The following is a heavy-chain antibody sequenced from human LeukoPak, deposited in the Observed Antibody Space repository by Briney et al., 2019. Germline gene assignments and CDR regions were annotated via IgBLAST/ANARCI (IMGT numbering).Heavy chain of an antibody. J-gene: IGHJ4*02. Sequence: PSETLSLTCTVSGGSISSSSYYWGCIHRPRGQGMEWIGSIYYSGSTYYNPSLKSRVTISVDTSKNQFSLKLSSVTAADTSVYYCATTYSSSWSPFDYWGQGTLVTVSS. CDR2: IYYSGST. D-gene: IGHD6-13*01. V-gene: IGHV4-39*01. CDR3: ATTYSSSWSPFDY. CDR1: GGSISSSSYY.